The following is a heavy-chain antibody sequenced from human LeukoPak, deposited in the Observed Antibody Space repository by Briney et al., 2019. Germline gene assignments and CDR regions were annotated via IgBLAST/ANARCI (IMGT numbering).Heavy chain of an antibody. CDR2: INHSGST. Sequence: RSSETLSLTCAVYGGSFSGYYWSWIRQPPGKGLEWIGKINHSGSTNYNPSLKSRVTISVDTSKNQFSLKLTSVTAADTAVYYCARGGGIRPQPFDYWGQGTLVTVSS. D-gene: IGHD6-13*01. CDR3: ARGGGIRPQPFDY. CDR1: GGSFSGYY. V-gene: IGHV4-34*01. J-gene: IGHJ4*02.